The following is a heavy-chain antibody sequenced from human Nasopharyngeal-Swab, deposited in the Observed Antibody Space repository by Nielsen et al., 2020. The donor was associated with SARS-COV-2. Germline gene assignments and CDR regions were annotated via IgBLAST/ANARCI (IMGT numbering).Heavy chain of an antibody. V-gene: IGHV3-21*01. J-gene: IGHJ6*02. CDR2: ISTSSSYL. Sequence: GESLELSWAGSGFSLSSNSMNWVRQAPGKGLEWVSSISTSSSYLYYADSVKGRFTISRDNPKNSLYLQMNSLRAEDTAVYYCARGRGGGYDPWGYYYYDMDVWGHGTTVTVSS. CDR3: ARGRGGGYDPWGYYYYDMDV. D-gene: IGHD5-12*01. CDR1: GFSLSSNS.